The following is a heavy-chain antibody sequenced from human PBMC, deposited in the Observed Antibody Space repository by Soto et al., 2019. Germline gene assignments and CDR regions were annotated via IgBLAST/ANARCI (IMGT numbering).Heavy chain of an antibody. CDR2: RSYSGST. D-gene: IGHD2-21*01. J-gene: IGHJ4*02. V-gene: IGHV4-31*03. CDR3: AREGGLAYCGLDY. Sequence: PSETLSLTCTVSGGSISSGDYYWSWVRQHPGKGLEWIGYRSYSGSTYYNPSLKSRVTIVVDTSRNQFSLRLSSVTAANTAVYYCAREGGLAYCGLDYWGQGTLVTVSS. CDR1: GGSISSGDYY.